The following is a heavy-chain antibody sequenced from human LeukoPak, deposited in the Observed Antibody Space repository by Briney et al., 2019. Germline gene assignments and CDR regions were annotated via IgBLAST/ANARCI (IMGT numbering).Heavy chain of an antibody. CDR2: IIPIFGTA. Sequence: SVKVSCKASGGTFSSYAISWVRQAPGQGLEWMGGIIPIFGTANYAQKFQGRVTITADESTSTAYMELSSLRSEDTAVYYCARGRAAAGYYFDYWGQGTLVTVSS. D-gene: IGHD6-13*01. J-gene: IGHJ4*02. CDR1: GGTFSSYA. V-gene: IGHV1-69*01. CDR3: ARGRAAAGYYFDY.